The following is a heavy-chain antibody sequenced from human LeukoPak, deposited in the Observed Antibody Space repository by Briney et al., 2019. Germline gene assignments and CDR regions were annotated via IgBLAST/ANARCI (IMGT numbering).Heavy chain of an antibody. V-gene: IGHV4-59*01. CDR1: GGSLSSYY. CDR2: IYYSGST. J-gene: IGHJ4*02. Sequence: SETLSLTCTVSGGSLSSYYWSWIRQPPGKGLEWIGYIYYSGSTNYNPSLKSRVTISVDTSKNQFSLKLSSVTAADTAVYYCARRPMTTVYYFDCWGQGTLVTVSS. D-gene: IGHD4-11*01. CDR3: ARRPMTTVYYFDC.